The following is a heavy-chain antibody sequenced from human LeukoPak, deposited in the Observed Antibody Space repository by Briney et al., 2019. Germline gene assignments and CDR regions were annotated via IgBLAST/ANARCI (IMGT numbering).Heavy chain of an antibody. CDR2: INPNSGGT. D-gene: IGHD2-2*01. V-gene: IGHV1-2*06. Sequence: GALVKVSCKASGYTFTGYYMHWVRQAPGQGLEWMGRINPNSGGTNYAQKFQGRVTMTRDTSISTAYMELSRPRSDDTAVYYCAREKVRQSGMDVWGQGTTVTVSS. J-gene: IGHJ6*02. CDR1: GYTFTGYY. CDR3: AREKVRQSGMDV.